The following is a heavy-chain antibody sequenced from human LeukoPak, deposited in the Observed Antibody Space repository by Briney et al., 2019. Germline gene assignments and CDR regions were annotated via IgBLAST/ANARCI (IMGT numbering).Heavy chain of an antibody. Sequence: SVKVSCKASGGTFSRYAVSWVRQAPGQGLQWVGGIISTTGTRIYAQKFQGRVTITADESTNTAYMELSSLTSDDTAVYYCARDKHYDFWSGSADYWGQGSLVTVSS. CDR3: ARDKHYDFWSGSADY. J-gene: IGHJ4*02. CDR1: GGTFSRYA. V-gene: IGHV1-69*13. CDR2: IISTTGTR. D-gene: IGHD3-3*01.